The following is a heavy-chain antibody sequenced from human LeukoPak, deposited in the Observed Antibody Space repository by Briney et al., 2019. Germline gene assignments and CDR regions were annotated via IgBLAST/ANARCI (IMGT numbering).Heavy chain of an antibody. CDR2: IFYSGST. V-gene: IGHV4-39*07. D-gene: IGHD5-24*01. CDR1: GGSISTSNYY. CDR3: AITLATTLNFDY. J-gene: IGHJ4*02. Sequence: PSETLSLTCTVSGGSISTSNYYWGWIRQPPGKGLEWIGNIFYSGSTYYNPSLKSRVTISVDTSKNQFSLKLSSVTAADTAVYYCAITLATTLNFDYWGQGTLVTVSS.